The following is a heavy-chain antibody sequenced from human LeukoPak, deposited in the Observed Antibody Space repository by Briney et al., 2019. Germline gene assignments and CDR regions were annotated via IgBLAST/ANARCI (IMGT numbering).Heavy chain of an antibody. D-gene: IGHD2-15*01. J-gene: IGHJ3*02. Sequence: SQTLSLTCAISGDSVSSNSVVWNWIRQSPSRGLEWLGRTYYRSKWFNDYAVSVKSRITVNPDTSKNQFSLQLSSVTPEDTALYYCARDTEAAISTFDMGGRGTMVTVSS. CDR2: TYYRSKWFN. CDR3: ARDTEAAISTFDM. V-gene: IGHV6-1*01. CDR1: GDSVSSNSVV.